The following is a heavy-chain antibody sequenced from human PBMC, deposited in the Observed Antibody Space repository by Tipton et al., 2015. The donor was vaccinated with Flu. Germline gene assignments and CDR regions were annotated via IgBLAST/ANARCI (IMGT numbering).Heavy chain of an antibody. CDR3: ARITCGGSCQHNAWYFDL. J-gene: IGHJ2*01. V-gene: IGHV3-74*01. D-gene: IGHD2-15*01. CDR1: GFTFSNYW. Sequence: SLRLSCEGSGFTFSNYWMHWVRQVPGKELVWVSRINSGGGGTSYADSVKGRFTISRDNARDTVYLQMNSLTAEDTAVYYCARITCGGSCQHNAWYFDLWGRGTLVTVSS. CDR2: INSGGGGT.